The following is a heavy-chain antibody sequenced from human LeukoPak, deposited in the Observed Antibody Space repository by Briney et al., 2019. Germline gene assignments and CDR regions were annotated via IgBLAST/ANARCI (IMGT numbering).Heavy chain of an antibody. CDR1: GFTFSSYG. CDR2: IKQDGSEK. Sequence: GGSLRLSCAASGFTFSSYGMHWVRQAPGKGLELVANIKQDGSEKYYVDSVQGRFTISRDNAKNSLYLQMNSLRVEDTAVYYCARQGPDFYYYYYYMDVWGKGTTVTISS. CDR3: ARQGPDFYYYYYYMDV. V-gene: IGHV3-7*01. J-gene: IGHJ6*03.